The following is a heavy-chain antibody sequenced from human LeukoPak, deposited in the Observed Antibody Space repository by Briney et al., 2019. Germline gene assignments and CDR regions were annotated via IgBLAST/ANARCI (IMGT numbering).Heavy chain of an antibody. CDR3: AKDHGIAVAGGWDY. Sequence: GSLRLSCAASGFTFSSYGMHWVRQAPGKRLEWVAAIWYDGSNKYYADSVKGRFTISRDNSKNTLYLQMNSLRAEDTAVYYCAKDHGIAVAGGWDYWGQGTLVTVSS. V-gene: IGHV3-30*02. CDR1: GFTFSSYG. CDR2: IWYDGSNK. D-gene: IGHD6-19*01. J-gene: IGHJ4*02.